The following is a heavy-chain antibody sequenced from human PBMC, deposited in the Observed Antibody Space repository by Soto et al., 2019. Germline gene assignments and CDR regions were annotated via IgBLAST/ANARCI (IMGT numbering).Heavy chain of an antibody. Sequence: SETLSLTCTVSGGSISSYYWSWIRQPPGKGLEWIGYIYYRGSTNYNRSLKSRVTISVDTSKNQFSLKLSPVTVADTAAYYCCSRTTYYHFWSGPSCMDVWGQGTTVTVSS. J-gene: IGHJ6*02. CDR2: IYYRGST. D-gene: IGHD3-3*01. CDR3: CSRTTYYHFWSGPSCMDV. CDR1: GGSISSYY. V-gene: IGHV4-59*01.